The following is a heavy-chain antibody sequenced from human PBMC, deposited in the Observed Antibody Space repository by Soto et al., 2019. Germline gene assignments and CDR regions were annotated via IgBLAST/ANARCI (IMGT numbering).Heavy chain of an antibody. D-gene: IGHD4-17*01. CDR3: AREGSRLRGAQRRVYGMDV. V-gene: IGHV1-69*12. CDR2: IIPIFGTA. Sequence: QVQLVQSGAEVKKPGSSVKVSCKASGGTFSSYAISWVRQAPGQGLEWMGGIIPIFGTANYAQKFQGRVTITADESTSTAYMELSSLRSEDTAVYYCAREGSRLRGAQRRVYGMDVWGQGTTVTVSS. J-gene: IGHJ6*02. CDR1: GGTFSSYA.